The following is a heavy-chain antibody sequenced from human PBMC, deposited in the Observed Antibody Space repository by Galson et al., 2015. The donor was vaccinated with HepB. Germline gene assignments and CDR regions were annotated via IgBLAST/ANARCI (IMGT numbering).Heavy chain of an antibody. CDR3: ADIAAAGTEVY. Sequence: SVKVSCKASGYTFTSYGISWVRQAPGQGPEWMGWINAGNGNTKYSQKFQGRVTITRDTSASTAYMELSSLRSEDTAVYYCADIAAAGTEVYWGQGTLVTVSS. CDR1: GYTFTSYG. D-gene: IGHD6-13*01. V-gene: IGHV1-3*01. CDR2: INAGNGNT. J-gene: IGHJ4*02.